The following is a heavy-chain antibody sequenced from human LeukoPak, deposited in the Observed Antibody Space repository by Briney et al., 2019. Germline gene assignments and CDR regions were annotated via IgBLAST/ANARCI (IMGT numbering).Heavy chain of an antibody. D-gene: IGHD5-24*01. J-gene: IGHJ4*02. CDR1: GFTFSSYS. V-gene: IGHV3-30*05. CDR3: ARDKTHGYNYPYYFDY. Sequence: PGGSLRLSCAASGFTFSSYSMNWVRQAPGKGLEWVAVISYDGSNKYYADSVKGRFTISRDNSKNTLYLQMNSLRAEDTAVYYCARDKTHGYNYPYYFDYWGQGTLVTVSS. CDR2: ISYDGSNK.